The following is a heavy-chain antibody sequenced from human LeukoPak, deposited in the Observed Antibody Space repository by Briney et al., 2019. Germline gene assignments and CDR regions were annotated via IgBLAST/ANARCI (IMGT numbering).Heavy chain of an antibody. Sequence: ASVKVSCKASGGTFSSYAISWVRQAPGQGLEWMGGIIPIFGTANYAQKFQGRVTITADESTSTAHMELSSLRSEDTAVYYCAREVGSRRFDPWGQGTLVTVSS. CDR1: GGTFSSYA. J-gene: IGHJ5*02. CDR2: IIPIFGTA. CDR3: AREVGSRRFDP. D-gene: IGHD6-6*01. V-gene: IGHV1-69*13.